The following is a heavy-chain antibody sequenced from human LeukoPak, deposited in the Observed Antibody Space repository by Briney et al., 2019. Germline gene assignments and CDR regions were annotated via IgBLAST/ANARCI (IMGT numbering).Heavy chain of an antibody. Sequence: SVKVSCKASGFTFTSSAVQWVRQARGQRREWIGWIAVGSGNTNYAQKFQERVTITRDMSTSTAYMELSSLRSEDTAVYYCAADRRFLEWLLWGAGTFDIWGQGTMVTVSS. J-gene: IGHJ3*02. V-gene: IGHV1-58*01. D-gene: IGHD3-3*01. CDR3: AADRRFLEWLLWGAGTFDI. CDR1: GFTFTSSA. CDR2: IAVGSGNT.